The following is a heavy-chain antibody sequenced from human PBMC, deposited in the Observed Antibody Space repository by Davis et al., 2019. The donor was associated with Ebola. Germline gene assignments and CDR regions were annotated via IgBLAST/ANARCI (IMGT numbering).Heavy chain of an antibody. J-gene: IGHJ4*02. CDR2: IWYDGSNK. CDR3: TSRYGSGTFFTY. V-gene: IGHV3-33*01. CDR1: GFTFSSYG. Sequence: GESLKISCAASGFTFSSYGMHWVRQAPGKGLEWVAVIWYDGSNKYYADSVKGRFTISRDNSKNTLYLQMNNLRAEDTAVYYCTSRYGSGTFFTYWGQGTLVTVSS. D-gene: IGHD3-10*01.